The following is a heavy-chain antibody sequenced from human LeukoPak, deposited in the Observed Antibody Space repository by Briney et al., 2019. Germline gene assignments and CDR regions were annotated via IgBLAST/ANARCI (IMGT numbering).Heavy chain of an antibody. D-gene: IGHD5-18*01. CDR3: ARHGAAMVTYSLDY. CDR2: ISYSGST. CDR1: GGSISGYF. J-gene: IGHJ4*02. V-gene: IGHV4-59*08. Sequence: PSETLSLTCTVSGGSISGYFWSWIRQSPGKGLEWIAYISYSGSTSYNPSLKSRVTISVDTSKDQFSLKLTSVTAADTAVYYCARHGAAMVTYSLDYWGQGTLVTVSS.